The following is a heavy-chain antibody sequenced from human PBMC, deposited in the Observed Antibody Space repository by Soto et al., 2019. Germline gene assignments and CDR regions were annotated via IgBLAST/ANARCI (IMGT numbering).Heavy chain of an antibody. V-gene: IGHV4-30-4*01. D-gene: IGHD3-3*01. J-gene: IGHJ4*02. CDR2: IYNGGST. CDR1: GDSVSSVGFH. Sequence: QVQLQESGPGLVKPSETLSLTCTVSGDSVSSVGFHWAWLRRPPGKGLEWIGDIYNGGSTYYRPSLESRMHMSRDATRNHYSLRLTSVTAADTAVYFCARAPVGLDTISYFDYWGQGKLVTVSS. CDR3: ARAPVGLDTISYFDY.